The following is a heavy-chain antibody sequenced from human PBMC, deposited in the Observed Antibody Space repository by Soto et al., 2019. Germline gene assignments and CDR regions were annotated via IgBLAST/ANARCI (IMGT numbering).Heavy chain of an antibody. V-gene: IGHV4-39*07. CDR2: IYYSGST. CDR1: GGSISSSSYY. CDR3: ARESYYGSGATVVGY. D-gene: IGHD3-10*01. J-gene: IGHJ4*02. Sequence: SETLSLTCTVSGGSISSSSYYWGWIRQPPGKGLEWIGSIYYSGSTYYNPSLNSRVTISVDTSKNQSSLKLNSVTAADTAVYYCARESYYGSGATVVGYWGLGTLVTVSS.